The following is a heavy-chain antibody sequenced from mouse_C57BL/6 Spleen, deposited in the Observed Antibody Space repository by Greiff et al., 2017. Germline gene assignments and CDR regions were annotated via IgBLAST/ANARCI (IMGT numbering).Heavy chain of an antibody. D-gene: IGHD4-1*01. CDR3: ARDRGGTDY. CDR1: LFTFIIYS. CDR2: ISDGGSYT. V-gene: IGHV5-4*01. Sequence: VESGGGFVPPCRSPHPTLSSSLFTFIIYSMSWVRQTPEKRLEWVATISDGGSYTYYPDNVKGRFTISRDNAKNNLYLQMSHLKSEDTAMYYCARDRGGTDYWGQGTTLTVSS. J-gene: IGHJ2*01.